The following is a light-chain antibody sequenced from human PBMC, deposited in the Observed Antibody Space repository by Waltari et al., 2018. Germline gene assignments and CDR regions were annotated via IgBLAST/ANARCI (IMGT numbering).Light chain of an antibody. Sequence: QSLLTQPPSASGTPGQRVPISCSGSRSNIGSNAVSWYQQLPGTAPKLLIQSNNQRPSGFPDRFSCSKSGTSASLAISGLQSADEADYYCAAWDDSLNGHVVFGGGTKLTVL. CDR2: SNN. CDR1: RSNIGSNA. CDR3: AAWDDSLNGHVV. J-gene: IGLJ2*01. V-gene: IGLV1-44*01.